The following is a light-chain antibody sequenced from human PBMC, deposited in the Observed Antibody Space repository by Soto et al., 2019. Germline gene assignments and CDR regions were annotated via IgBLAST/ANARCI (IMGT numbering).Light chain of an antibody. J-gene: IGLJ3*02. CDR2: EVS. CDR3: SAYAGNNNLV. CDR1: SSVVGGYNF. Sequence: QSALTQPPSASGSPGQSVAISCTRTSSVVGGYNFVSWYQQHRGKAPKLMIYEVSKRPSGVPDRFSGSKSGNTASLTVSGLQGEDESDYYCSAYAGNNNLVFGGGTKVTVL. V-gene: IGLV2-8*01.